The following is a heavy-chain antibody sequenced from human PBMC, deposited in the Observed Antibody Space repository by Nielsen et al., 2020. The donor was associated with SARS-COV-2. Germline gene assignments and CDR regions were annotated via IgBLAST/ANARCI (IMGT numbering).Heavy chain of an antibody. J-gene: IGHJ6*03. D-gene: IGHD4-17*01. CDR2: TYYRSKWYN. CDR1: VDSLSSNSAA. CDR3: ARARGAYGDYYYYYYTDV. Sequence: SQTLSLTRAISVDSLSSNSAAWNWIRQSPSRGLEWLGRTYYRSKWYNDYAVSVKSRITINPDTSKNQFSLHLNSVTPEDTAVYYCARARGAYGDYYYYYYTDVWGKGTTVTVSS. V-gene: IGHV6-1*01.